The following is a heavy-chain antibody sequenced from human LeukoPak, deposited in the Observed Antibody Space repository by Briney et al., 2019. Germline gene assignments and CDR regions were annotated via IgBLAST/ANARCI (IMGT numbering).Heavy chain of an antibody. Sequence: PSETLSLTCAVYGGSFSGYYWSWIRQPPGKGLEWIGEINHSGRTNYNPSLKSRVTISVDTSKNQFSLKLSSVTAADTAVYYCARGFSYGYGYWGQGTLVTVSS. CDR2: INHSGRT. J-gene: IGHJ4*02. CDR1: GGSFSGYY. V-gene: IGHV4-34*01. D-gene: IGHD5-18*01. CDR3: ARGFSYGYGY.